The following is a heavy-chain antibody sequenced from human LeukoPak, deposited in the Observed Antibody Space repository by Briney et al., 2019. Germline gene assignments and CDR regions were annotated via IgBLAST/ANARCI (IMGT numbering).Heavy chain of an antibody. CDR1: GGSFSGYY. V-gene: IGHV4-34*01. Sequence: SETLSLTCAVYGGSFSGYYWTWIRQPPGKGPEWIGEINYSGRTNYNPSLKSQVTISVDTSRNQFSLKVSSVPAADTAVYYCARGPSERYYESSGYYYFDYWGQGTLVTVSS. D-gene: IGHD3-22*01. CDR2: INYSGRT. J-gene: IGHJ4*02. CDR3: ARGPSERYYESSGYYYFDY.